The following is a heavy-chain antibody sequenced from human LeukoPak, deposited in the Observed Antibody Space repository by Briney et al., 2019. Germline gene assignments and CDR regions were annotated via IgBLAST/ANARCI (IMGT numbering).Heavy chain of an antibody. V-gene: IGHV3-21*04. CDR2: ISSSSRYI. D-gene: IGHD1-14*01. Sequence: GGSLRLSCAASGFTFSSYSMNWVRQAPGKGLEWVSSISSSSRYIYYADSVKGRFTISRDNAKNSLYLQMNSLRAEDTALYYCGRDGTENQWGQGTLVTVSS. CDR3: GRDGTENQ. J-gene: IGHJ4*02. CDR1: GFTFSSYS.